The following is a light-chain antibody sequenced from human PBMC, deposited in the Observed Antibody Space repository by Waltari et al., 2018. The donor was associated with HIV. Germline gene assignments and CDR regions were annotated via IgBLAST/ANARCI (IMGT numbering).Light chain of an antibody. J-gene: IGLJ2*01. CDR1: NNY. V-gene: IGLV1-51*02. CDR3: AAWADSMGMA. CDR2: ENN. Sequence: QSVLTQPPSVSAAPGQRVTISCSGSNNYVSWYQQFPGAAPKLLIHENNKRPSGIPYRFSGSKSGTSATLDSTGLQTGDEAEYFCAAWADSMGMAFGGGTKLTVL.